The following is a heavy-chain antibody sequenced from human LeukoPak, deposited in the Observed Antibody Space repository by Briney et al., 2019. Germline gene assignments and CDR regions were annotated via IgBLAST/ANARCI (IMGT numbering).Heavy chain of an antibody. J-gene: IGHJ4*02. V-gene: IGHV1-8*01. CDR2: MNPYSGNA. CDR1: GYTFTSYD. Sequence: GASVKVSCKAAGYTFTSYDINWVRQATGQGLEWMGWMNPYSGNAAYAQTFQGRVTMTRNTSISTVYMELTSLRSEDTAVYYCARGDGGNYFDYWGQGTLVTVSS. CDR3: ARGDGGNYFDY. D-gene: IGHD4-23*01.